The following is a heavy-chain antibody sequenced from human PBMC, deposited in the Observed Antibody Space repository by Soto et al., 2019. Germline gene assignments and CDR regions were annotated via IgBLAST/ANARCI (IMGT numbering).Heavy chain of an antibody. CDR3: SKWTVVVVAATRGGYYDY. D-gene: IGHD2-15*01. Sequence: EVQLLESGGGLVQPGGSLRLSCAASGFTFSSYAMSWVRQAPGKGLEWVSVISGSGGYTYYADSVKGRFTISRDNSKNTLYLQMNSLRAEDTAVYYCSKWTVVVVAATRGGYYDYWGQGTLVTVS. CDR1: GFTFSSYA. CDR2: ISGSGGYT. J-gene: IGHJ4*02. V-gene: IGHV3-23*01.